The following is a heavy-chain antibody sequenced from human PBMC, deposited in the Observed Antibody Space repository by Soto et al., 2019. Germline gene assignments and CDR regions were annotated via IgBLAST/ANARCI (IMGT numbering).Heavy chain of an antibody. D-gene: IGHD3-3*01. CDR3: ARRATIFGVDWFGP. J-gene: IGHJ5*02. V-gene: IGHV5-10-1*01. Sequence: GSGYRLYNYWNNWGRQMPGKGLEWMGRIDPSDSYTNYSPSFQGHVTISADKSISTAYLQWSSLKASDTAMYYCARRATIFGVDWFGPWGQGTLVTVSS. CDR2: IDPSDSYT. CDR1: GYRLYNYW.